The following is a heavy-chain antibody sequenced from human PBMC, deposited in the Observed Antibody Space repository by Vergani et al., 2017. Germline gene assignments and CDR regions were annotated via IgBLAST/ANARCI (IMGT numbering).Heavy chain of an antibody. Sequence: EVQLVESGGRVVWPGGSLRLSCTASGFTFNDYGVSWVRQAPGKGLEWVSGINWNGGRISYADSVKGRFTISRDNAKNSLFLQMNSLRPEDTALYYCARDQTARRDGYVQDFDYWGRGTLVTVSS. V-gene: IGHV3-20*04. D-gene: IGHD5-24*01. CDR2: INWNGGRI. J-gene: IGHJ4*02. CDR3: ARDQTARRDGYVQDFDY. CDR1: GFTFNDYG.